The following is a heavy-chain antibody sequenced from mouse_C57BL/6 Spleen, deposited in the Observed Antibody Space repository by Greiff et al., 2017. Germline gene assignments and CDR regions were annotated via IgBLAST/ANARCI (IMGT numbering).Heavy chain of an antibody. CDR2: IWGDGST. CDR3: AKNGCLLRKDWYFDV. Sequence: VQLQESGPGLVAPSQSLSITCTVSGFSLTSYGVSWVRQPPGKGLEWLGVIWGDGSTNYHSALISRLSISNDNYKSLVFLKLNSRQTDDTATYYCAKNGCLLRKDWYFDVWGTGTTVTVSS. D-gene: IGHD2-3*01. J-gene: IGHJ1*03. V-gene: IGHV2-3*01. CDR1: GFSLTSYG.